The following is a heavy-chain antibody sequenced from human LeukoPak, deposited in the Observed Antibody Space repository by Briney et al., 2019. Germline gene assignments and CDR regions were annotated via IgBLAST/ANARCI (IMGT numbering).Heavy chain of an antibody. J-gene: IGHJ4*02. D-gene: IGHD6-13*01. CDR3: ARGIAAAGTGDF. CDR2: FNPSGNFA. CDR1: GYTFTGYY. V-gene: IGHV1-46*01. Sequence: ASVKVSCKASGYTFTGYYMHWVRQAPGQGLEWMGVFNPSGNFATYSQKFQGRVTMTRDTSTTTVYMALTSLTSEDTAVYYCARGIAAAGTGDFWGQGTLVTVSS.